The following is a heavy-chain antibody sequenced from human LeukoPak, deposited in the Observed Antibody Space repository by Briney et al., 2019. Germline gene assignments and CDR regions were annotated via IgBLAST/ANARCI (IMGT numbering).Heavy chain of an antibody. CDR1: GGSISGYY. CDR2: IFYSGST. D-gene: IGHD1-26*01. CDR3: ARGEWDLLFDY. Sequence: SETLSLTCSVSGGSISGYYWSWIRQPPGKRLEWIGYIFYSGSTNYNPSLKSRVTISVDTSKRQFSLKLRSVTAADTAVYYCARGEWDLLFDYWGQGTLVTVSS. J-gene: IGHJ4*02. V-gene: IGHV4-59*01.